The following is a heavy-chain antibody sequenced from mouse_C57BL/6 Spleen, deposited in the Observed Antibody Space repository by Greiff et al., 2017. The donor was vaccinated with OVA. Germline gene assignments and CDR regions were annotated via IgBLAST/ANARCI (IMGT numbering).Heavy chain of an antibody. CDR1: GYTFTGYW. CDR3: SRKGKGSYDMYY. J-gene: IGHJ4*01. V-gene: IGHV1-9*01. Sequence: VQLQESGAELMKPGASVKLSCKASGYTFTGYWIEWVKQRPGHGLEWIGEILPGSGGTNYNEKFKGKATFTADTSSNTAYMQLSSLTTEDSDIYDCSRKGKGSYDMYYWGKGTSVTAAS. CDR2: ILPGSGGT.